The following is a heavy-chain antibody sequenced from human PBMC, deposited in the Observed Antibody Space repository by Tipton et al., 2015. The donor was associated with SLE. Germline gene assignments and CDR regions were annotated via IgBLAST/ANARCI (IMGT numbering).Heavy chain of an antibody. CDR1: GYTFTGYY. CDR2: INPNSGGT. D-gene: IGHD2-2*01. Sequence: QLVQSGPEVKKPGASVKVSSKASGYTFTGYYMHWVRQAPGQELEWMGWINPNSGGTNYAQKLQGRVTMTRDTCISTAYMELSRLRSEETAVYYCARDCTSCSFNRYYMDVWSIGTTVTVSS. CDR3: ARDCTSCSFNRYYMDV. V-gene: IGHV1-2*02. J-gene: IGHJ6*03.